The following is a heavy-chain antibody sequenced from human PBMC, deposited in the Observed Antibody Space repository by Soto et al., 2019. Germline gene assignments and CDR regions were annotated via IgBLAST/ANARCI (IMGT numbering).Heavy chain of an antibody. CDR3: ARVSGSYYYGMDV. D-gene: IGHD1-26*01. CDR1: GGSISSSNW. V-gene: IGHV4-4*02. J-gene: IGHJ6*02. CDR2: IDHSGST. Sequence: QVQLQESGPGLVKPSGTLSLTWAVSGGSISSSNWWSWVRQPPGKGLVWIGGIDHSGSTNYNPSLNSRVTIPVDKSKTQFSMKLSSGTAADTAVYYCARVSGSYYYGMDVWGQGTTVTVS.